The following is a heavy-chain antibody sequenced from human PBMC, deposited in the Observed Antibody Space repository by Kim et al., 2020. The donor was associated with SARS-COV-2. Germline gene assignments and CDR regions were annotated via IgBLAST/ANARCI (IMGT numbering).Heavy chain of an antibody. D-gene: IGHD1-1*01. V-gene: IGHV3-30*18. Sequence: GGSLRLSCAASGFTFSSYDMHWVRQAPGKGLEWVAIISFDGSNKYYADSVRGRFTISRDNSKNTLYLQMNSVRAEDTAVYYCAKDGSPRISALTTQDYWGQGTLVTVSS. J-gene: IGHJ4*02. CDR1: GFTFSSYD. CDR2: ISFDGSNK. CDR3: AKDGSPRISALTTQDY.